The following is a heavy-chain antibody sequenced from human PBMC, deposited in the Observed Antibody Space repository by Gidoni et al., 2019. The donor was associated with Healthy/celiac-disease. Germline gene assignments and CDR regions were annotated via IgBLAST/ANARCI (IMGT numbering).Heavy chain of an antibody. CDR2: ISSSSSYI. CDR1: GFTFCSST. D-gene: IGHD3-3*01. V-gene: IGHV3-21*01. Sequence: EVQLVESGGALVKPGGSLRLSCAASGFTFCSSTINWVRQAPGKGLEWVSSISSSSSYIYYADSVKGRFTISRDNARNSLYLQMNSLRAEDTAVYYCARDGQTYYDFWSGTFSPQPEDYWGQGTLVTVSS. CDR3: ARDGQTYYDFWSGTFSPQPEDY. J-gene: IGHJ4*02.